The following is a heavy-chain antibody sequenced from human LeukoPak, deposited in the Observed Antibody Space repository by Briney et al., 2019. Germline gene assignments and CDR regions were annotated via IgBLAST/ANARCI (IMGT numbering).Heavy chain of an antibody. CDR2: MYHSGTT. CDR1: GGSISSYY. CDR3: AGQYTGYDAFDY. D-gene: IGHD5-12*01. J-gene: IGHJ4*02. Sequence: SETLSLTCAVSGGSISSYYWSWIRQSPGKGLEWIGSMYHSGTTYYNPSLKSRVTLSVETSKNQFSLNLSSVTAADTAVYYCAGQYTGYDAFDYWGQGTLVTVSS. V-gene: IGHV4-59*08.